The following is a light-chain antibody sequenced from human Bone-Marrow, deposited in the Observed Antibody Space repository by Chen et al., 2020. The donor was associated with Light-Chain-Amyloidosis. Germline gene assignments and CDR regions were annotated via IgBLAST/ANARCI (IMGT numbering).Light chain of an antibody. Sequence: SYELTQPPSVSVSPGQTARITCSGDDLPTKYAYCYPQKPGQAPVLVIHRDTERPSGISEGFSGSSSGTTATLTISGVQAEDEADYHCQSADSSGTYEVIFGGGTKLTVL. CDR2: RDT. CDR3: QSADSSGTYEVI. V-gene: IGLV3-25*03. J-gene: IGLJ2*01. CDR1: DLPTKY.